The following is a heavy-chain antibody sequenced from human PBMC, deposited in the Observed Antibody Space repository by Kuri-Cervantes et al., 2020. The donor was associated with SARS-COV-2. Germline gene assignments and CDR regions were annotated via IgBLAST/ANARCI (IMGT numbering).Heavy chain of an antibody. Sequence: ASVKVSCKASGYTFTSYGISWVRQAPGQGLEWMGWISAYNGNTNYAQKLQGRVTMTTDTSTSTAYMELRSLRSDDTAVYYCARPRGIVVAPAAMGGAFDIWGQGTMVTVSS. J-gene: IGHJ3*02. D-gene: IGHD2-2*01. CDR3: ARPRGIVVAPAAMGGAFDI. V-gene: IGHV1-18*01. CDR1: GYTFTSYG. CDR2: ISAYNGNT.